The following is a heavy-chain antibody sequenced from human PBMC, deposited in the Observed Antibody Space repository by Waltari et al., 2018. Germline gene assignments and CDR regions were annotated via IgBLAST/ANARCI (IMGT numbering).Heavy chain of an antibody. J-gene: IGHJ4*02. CDR3: AKDGPGTWGYFDY. Sequence: VQLLESGGGVVHRGGSLRLSCPAPEFTFRLYATTRFRQAPVEGREWVLTISSSGSSTYYEDSVKGRFTISRDNSKNTVSLQMNSLRAEDTALYYCAKDGPGTWGYFDYWGQGTLVTVSS. CDR2: ISSSGSST. CDR1: EFTFRLYA. V-gene: IGHV3-23*01. D-gene: IGHD6-13*01.